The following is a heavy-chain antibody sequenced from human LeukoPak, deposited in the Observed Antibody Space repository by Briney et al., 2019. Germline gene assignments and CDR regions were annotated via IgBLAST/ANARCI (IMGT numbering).Heavy chain of an antibody. Sequence: PSETLSLTCTVSGGSISGNFWSWIRQPPGKGLEWIGYNYSSGSTSYNPSLKSRVTISLDTSKHQFSLKLTSVTAADTAVYYCARVTTIFGVDMYYFDYWGQGTLVTVSS. CDR2: NYSSGST. J-gene: IGHJ4*02. CDR1: GGSISGNF. CDR3: ARVTTIFGVDMYYFDY. V-gene: IGHV4-59*01. D-gene: IGHD3-3*01.